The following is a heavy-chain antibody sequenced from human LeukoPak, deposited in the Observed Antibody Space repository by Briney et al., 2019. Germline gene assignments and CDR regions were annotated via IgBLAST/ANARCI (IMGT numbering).Heavy chain of an antibody. Sequence: PGGSLRLSCAASGFTFRSHWMSWVRQAPGKGLELVANINQDGSEKYYVDSVKGRSTISRDNAKNSLFLQMNSLRAEDTATYYCARDHVVDGLVFDYWGQGTLVTVSS. CDR3: ARDHVVDGLVFDY. V-gene: IGHV3-7*01. CDR1: GFTFRSHW. J-gene: IGHJ4*02. D-gene: IGHD2-15*01. CDR2: INQDGSEK.